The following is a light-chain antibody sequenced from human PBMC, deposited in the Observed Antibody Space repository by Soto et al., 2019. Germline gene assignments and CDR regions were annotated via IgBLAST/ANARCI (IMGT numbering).Light chain of an antibody. Sequence: ENVLTQSPGTLSLSPGERATLSCRATQSVTSRYFAWYQQKPGQAPRLLIYGVSSRATDIPDRFSGRGSGTDFTLTISRLEPEDFVVYYCQQYSTLPHTFGQGTKLEVK. CDR2: GVS. CDR1: QSVTSRY. CDR3: QQYSTLPHT. J-gene: IGKJ2*01. V-gene: IGKV3-20*01.